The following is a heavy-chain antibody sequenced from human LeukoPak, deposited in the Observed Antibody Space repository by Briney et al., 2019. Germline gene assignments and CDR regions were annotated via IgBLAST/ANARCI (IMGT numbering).Heavy chain of an antibody. V-gene: IGHV3-23*01. CDR1: GFTFSSYA. CDR2: ISGSGGST. Sequence: EGSLRLSCAASGFTFSSYAMSWVRQAPGKGLEWVSAISGSGGSTYYADSVKGRFTISRDNSKNTLYLQMNSLRAEDTAVYYCAKGSRGFSVAYYFDYWGQGTLVTVSS. J-gene: IGHJ4*02. CDR3: AKGSRGFSVAYYFDY. D-gene: IGHD6-19*01.